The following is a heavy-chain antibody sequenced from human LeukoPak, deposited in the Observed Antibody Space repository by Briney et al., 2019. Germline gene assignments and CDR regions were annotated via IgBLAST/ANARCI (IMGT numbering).Heavy chain of an antibody. CDR3: ARDGGLWFGELRDMDV. D-gene: IGHD3-10*01. J-gene: IGHJ6*03. CDR2: ISSSSSYI. V-gene: IGHV3-21*01. Sequence: GGSLRLSCAASGFTFSSYSMNWVRQAPGKGLEWVSSISSSSSYIYYADSVKGRFTISRDNAKNPLYLQMNSLRAEDTAVYYCARDGGLWFGELRDMDVWGKGTTVTVSS. CDR1: GFTFSSYS.